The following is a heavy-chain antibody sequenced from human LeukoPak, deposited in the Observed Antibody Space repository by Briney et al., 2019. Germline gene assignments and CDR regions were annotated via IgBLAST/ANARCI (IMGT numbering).Heavy chain of an antibody. V-gene: IGHV3-30-3*01. J-gene: IGHJ4*02. CDR1: GFTFGSYA. Sequence: GGSLRLSCAASGFTFGSYAMHWVRQAPGKGLEWVALISYDGSNKYYADSVKGRFTISRDNSKNTLYLQMNSLRAEDAAAYYCARGGLYCSSTSCYTHYWGQGTLVTVSS. D-gene: IGHD2-2*02. CDR3: ARGGLYCSSTSCYTHY. CDR2: ISYDGSNK.